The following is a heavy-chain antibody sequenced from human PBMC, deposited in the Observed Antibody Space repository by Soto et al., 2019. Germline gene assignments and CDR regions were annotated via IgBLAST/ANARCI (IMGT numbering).Heavy chain of an antibody. J-gene: IGHJ6*03. CDR3: ARASANLTGNVYYYYYMDV. D-gene: IGHD1-20*01. CDR2: ISSRGSTI. CDR1: GFTFSDYY. V-gene: IGHV3-11*01. Sequence: QVQLVESGGGLVKPGGSLRLSCAASGFTFSDYYMSWIRQAPGKGLEWVSYISSRGSTIYYADSVKGRFTISRDNAKNSLYPQMNSLSDDDTAVYYCARASANLTGNVYYYYYMDVWGKGTTVTVSS.